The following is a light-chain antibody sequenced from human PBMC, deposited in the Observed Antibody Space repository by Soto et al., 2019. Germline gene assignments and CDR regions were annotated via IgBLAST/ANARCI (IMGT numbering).Light chain of an antibody. Sequence: EIVMTQSPATLSVSPGERATLSCRASQSVSSNLAWYQQKPGQAPRLPIYGASTRATGIPARFSGSGSGTEFPLTLSSLQSEDFAIYYRQQYNNWPPITLGQGTRLEIK. CDR3: QQYNNWPPIT. CDR2: GAS. V-gene: IGKV3-15*01. J-gene: IGKJ5*01. CDR1: QSVSSN.